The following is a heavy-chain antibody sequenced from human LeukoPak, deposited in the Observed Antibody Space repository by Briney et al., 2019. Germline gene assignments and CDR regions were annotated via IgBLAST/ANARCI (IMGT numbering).Heavy chain of an antibody. CDR1: GGSISSGGYS. Sequence: SETLPLTCTVAGGSISSGGYSCSWIRQPPGKGLVWIGYIYHSGSTYYNPSLKSRVTISVDRSKNQFSLKLSSVTAADTAVYYCARGCGGDCLDAFDIWGQGTMVTVSS. V-gene: IGHV4-30-2*01. CDR3: ARGCGGDCLDAFDI. D-gene: IGHD2-21*02. CDR2: IYHSGST. J-gene: IGHJ3*02.